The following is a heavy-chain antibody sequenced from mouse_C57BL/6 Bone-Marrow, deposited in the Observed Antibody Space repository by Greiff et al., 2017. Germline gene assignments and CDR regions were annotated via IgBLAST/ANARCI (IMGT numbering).Heavy chain of an antibody. CDR3: AIEVYDRFAY. CDR1: GYTFTSYW. J-gene: IGHJ3*01. CDR2: IHPSDSDT. V-gene: IGHV1-74*01. Sequence: QVQLQQPGAELVKPGASVKVSCKASGYTFTSYWMPWVKQRPGQGLEWIGRIHPSDSDTNYNQKFKGKATLPVIKSSSTAYMQLSSLTSEDSAVYYCAIEVYDRFAYWGQGTLVTVSA. D-gene: IGHD2-12*01.